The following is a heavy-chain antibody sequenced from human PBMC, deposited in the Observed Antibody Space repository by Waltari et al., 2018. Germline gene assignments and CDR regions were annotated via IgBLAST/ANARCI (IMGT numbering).Heavy chain of an antibody. D-gene: IGHD1-1*01. J-gene: IGHJ4*02. CDR2: ITGQPGDS. CDR3: ARALREGYNKYFDL. Sequence: QVQLVQSGAEMREPGASVTVSCQAPDPTFTNFGLNWVRQAPGQGLQWLGWITGQPGDSIYAKGVQGRVTMTADASTSTAYLELRSLRSDDTAVYYCARALREGYNKYFDLWGQGTLVAVSS. CDR1: DPTFTNFG. V-gene: IGHV1-18*01.